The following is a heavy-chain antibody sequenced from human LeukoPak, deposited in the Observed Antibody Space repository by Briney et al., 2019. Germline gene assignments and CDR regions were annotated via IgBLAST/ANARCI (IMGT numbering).Heavy chain of an antibody. J-gene: IGHJ5*02. CDR2: IHHSGST. CDR1: GYSISGGYY. CDR3: ARDSGTTGEVKFDP. D-gene: IGHD3-10*01. Sequence: SETLSLTCTVSGYSISGGYYWGWIRQPPGKGLEWIGSIHHSGSTYYKPSLKSRVTISVDTSNNQFSLRLRFVTAADTAVYYCARDSGTTGEVKFDPWGQGTLVTVSS. V-gene: IGHV4-38-2*02.